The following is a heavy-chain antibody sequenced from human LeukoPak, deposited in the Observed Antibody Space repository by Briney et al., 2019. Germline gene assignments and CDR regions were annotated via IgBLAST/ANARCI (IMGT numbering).Heavy chain of an antibody. V-gene: IGHV3-9*01. J-gene: IGHJ3*02. CDR1: GFTFDDFA. CDR3: VRDFDGDYDAFDM. Sequence: GGSLRLSCAVSGFTFDDFAMHWVRQVPGKGLEWVSGISWNSDYIRYADSVKGRFTISRDNAKNSLNLQMTSLRPEDTALYFCVRDFDGDYDAFDMWGQGTKVTVSS. CDR2: ISWNSDYI. D-gene: IGHD4-17*01.